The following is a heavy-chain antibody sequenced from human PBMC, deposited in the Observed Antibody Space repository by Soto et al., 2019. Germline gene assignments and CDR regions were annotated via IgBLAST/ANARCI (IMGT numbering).Heavy chain of an antibody. V-gene: IGHV1-58*02. CDR1: GFTFTSSA. Sequence: SVKVSCKASGFTFTSSAMQWVRQARGQRLEWIGWIVVGSGNTNYAQKFQERVTITRDMSTSTAYMELSSLRSEDTAVYYCASYSGGRYYYYMDVWGQGTTVPVSS. J-gene: IGHJ6*03. CDR2: IVVGSGNT. D-gene: IGHD2-15*01. CDR3: ASYSGGRYYYYMDV.